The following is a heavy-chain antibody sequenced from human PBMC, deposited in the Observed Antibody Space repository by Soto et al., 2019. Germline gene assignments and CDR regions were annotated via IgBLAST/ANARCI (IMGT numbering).Heavy chain of an antibody. V-gene: IGHV4-39*07. CDR3: ARVGYCGGDCSFPDY. Sequence: PSETLSLTCTVSGGSISSSSYYWGWIRQPPGKGLEWIGSIYYSGSTYYNPSLKSRVTISVDTSKNQFSLKLSSVTAADTAVYYCARVGYCGGDCSFPDYWGQGTLVTVSS. J-gene: IGHJ4*02. CDR1: GGSISSSSYY. CDR2: IYYSGST. D-gene: IGHD2-21*02.